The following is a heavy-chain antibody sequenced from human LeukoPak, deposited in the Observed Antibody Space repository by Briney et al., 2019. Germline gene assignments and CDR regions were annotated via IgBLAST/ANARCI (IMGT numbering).Heavy chain of an antibody. J-gene: IGHJ6*03. CDR3: ARGPRGYCSSTSCRSTEYYYYMDV. D-gene: IGHD2-2*01. V-gene: IGHV4-59*01. CDR1: GGSISSYY. CDR2: IYYSGST. Sequence: SETLSLTCTVSGGSISSYYWSWIRQPPGKGLEWIGYIYYSGSTNYNPSLKSRGIISVDPSKNQFSLKLSSVTAADTAVYYCARGPRGYCSSTSCRSTEYYYYMDVWGKGTTVTVSS.